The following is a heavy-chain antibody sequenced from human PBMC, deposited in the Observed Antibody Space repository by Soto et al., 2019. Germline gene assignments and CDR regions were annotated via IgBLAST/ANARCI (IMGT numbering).Heavy chain of an antibody. CDR1: GYSFTSYW. Sequence: GESLKISCKGSGYSFTSYWIGWVRQMPGKGLEWMGIIYPGDSDTRYSPPFQGQVTISADKSISTAYLQWSSLKASDTAMYYCARFVGTMVRGVIITLSPFDYWGQGTLVTVSA. CDR3: ARFVGTMVRGVIITLSPFDY. CDR2: IYPGDSDT. J-gene: IGHJ4*02. V-gene: IGHV5-51*01. D-gene: IGHD3-10*01.